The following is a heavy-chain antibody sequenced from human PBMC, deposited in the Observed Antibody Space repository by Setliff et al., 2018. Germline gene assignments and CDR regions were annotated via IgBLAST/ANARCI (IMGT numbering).Heavy chain of an antibody. J-gene: IGHJ5*02. V-gene: IGHV4-61*09. CDR1: GDSISSGSYY. D-gene: IGHD3-10*01. CDR3: ARSGDYGSGRLSP. Sequence: PSETLSLTCTVSGDSISSGSYYWTWIRQPAGKGLEWIGHFHTGGSTNYNRSLRSRVSISVDTSKNQFSLKLTSVTAADTAVYYCARSGDYGSGRLSPWGQGTLVTVSS. CDR2: FHTGGST.